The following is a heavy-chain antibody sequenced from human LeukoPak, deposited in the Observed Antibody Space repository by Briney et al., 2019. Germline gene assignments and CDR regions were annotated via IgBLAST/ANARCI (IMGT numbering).Heavy chain of an antibody. D-gene: IGHD5-18*01. J-gene: IGHJ4*02. Sequence: PGGSLRLSCAASGFTFNSYAMTWVRQAPGKGLEWVSAISAGGGNTYYADSVKGRFTISRDNSKNTLYLQMNSLRAEDTAVYYCARQPEGRGYSYGYFDYWGQGTLVTVSS. CDR1: GFTFNSYA. V-gene: IGHV3-23*01. CDR2: ISAGGGNT. CDR3: ARQPEGRGYSYGYFDY.